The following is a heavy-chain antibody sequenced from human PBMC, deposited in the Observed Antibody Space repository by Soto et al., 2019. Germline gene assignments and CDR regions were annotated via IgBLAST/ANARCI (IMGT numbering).Heavy chain of an antibody. Sequence: ASVKVSCKVSGYTLTQLSMHWVRQAPGKGLEWMGSFDPEDGKTIYSQNFQGRVTMTEDTSTDTAYMELSSLRSEDTAVYYCATFSNFALVAFDIWGQGTMVTVSS. CDR3: ATFSNFALVAFDI. J-gene: IGHJ3*02. CDR2: FDPEDGKT. D-gene: IGHD4-4*01. CDR1: GYTLTQLS. V-gene: IGHV1-24*01.